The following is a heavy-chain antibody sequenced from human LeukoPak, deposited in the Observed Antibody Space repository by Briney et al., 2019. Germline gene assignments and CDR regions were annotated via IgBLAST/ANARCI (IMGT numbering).Heavy chain of an antibody. CDR1: GFTFSSYA. CDR2: ISSSGSNI. V-gene: IGHV3-48*04. CDR3: ARGAYDILTGYSQENAFDM. J-gene: IGHJ3*02. Sequence: PGGSLRLSCAASGFTFSSYAMSWVRQAPGKGLEWVSYISSSGSNICYADSVKGRFTISRDNAKNSLYLQMNSLRAEDTAVYYCARGAYDILTGYSQENAFDMWGQGTMVTVSS. D-gene: IGHD3-9*01.